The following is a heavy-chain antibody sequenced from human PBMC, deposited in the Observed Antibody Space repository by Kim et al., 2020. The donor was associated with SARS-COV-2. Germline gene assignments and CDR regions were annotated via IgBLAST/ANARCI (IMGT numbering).Heavy chain of an antibody. CDR2: T. CDR3: ARVGPTKAFDI. V-gene: IGHV6-1*01. Sequence: TDYVISRKSRITINPDTSKNRFSLQLRSVTPEDTAVYYCARVGPTKAFDIWGQGTMVTVSS. D-gene: IGHD1-26*01. J-gene: IGHJ3*02.